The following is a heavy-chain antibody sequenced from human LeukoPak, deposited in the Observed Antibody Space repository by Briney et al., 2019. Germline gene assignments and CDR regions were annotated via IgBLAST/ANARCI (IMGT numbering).Heavy chain of an antibody. Sequence: SQTLSLTCTVSGGSISSGSYYWSWIRQPAGKGLEWIGRIYTSGSTNYNPSLKSRVTISVDTSKNQFSLKLSSVTAADTAVYYCARVGWFGESRGNYFDYWGQGTLVTVSS. CDR1: GGSISSGSYY. CDR3: ARVGWFGESRGNYFDY. CDR2: IYTSGST. J-gene: IGHJ4*02. V-gene: IGHV4-61*02. D-gene: IGHD3-10*01.